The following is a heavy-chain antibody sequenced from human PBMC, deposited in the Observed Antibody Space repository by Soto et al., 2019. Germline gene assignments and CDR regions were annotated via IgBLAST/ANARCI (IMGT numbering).Heavy chain of an antibody. J-gene: IGHJ6*02. V-gene: IGHV3-23*01. D-gene: IGHD1-1*01. CDR1: GFTFSSYA. Sequence: VGSLRLSCAASGFTFSSYAMSWVRQAPGKGLEWVSAISGSGGSTYYADSVKGRFTISRDNSKNTLYLQMNSLRAEDTAVYYCAKEAMMGYGYYYGMDVWGQGTTVNVSS. CDR3: AKEAMMGYGYYYGMDV. CDR2: ISGSGGST.